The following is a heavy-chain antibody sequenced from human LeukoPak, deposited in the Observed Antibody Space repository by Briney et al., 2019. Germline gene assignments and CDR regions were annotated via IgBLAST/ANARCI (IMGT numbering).Heavy chain of an antibody. Sequence: SETLSLTCAVYGGSFSGYYWSWIRQPPGKGLEWIGEINHSGSTNYNPSLKSRVTISVDTSKNQFSLKLSSVTAADTAVYYCARRIRQQWPPYYWGQGTLVTVSS. CDR1: GGSFSGYY. V-gene: IGHV4-34*01. CDR3: ARRIRQQWPPYY. CDR2: INHSGST. J-gene: IGHJ4*02. D-gene: IGHD6-19*01.